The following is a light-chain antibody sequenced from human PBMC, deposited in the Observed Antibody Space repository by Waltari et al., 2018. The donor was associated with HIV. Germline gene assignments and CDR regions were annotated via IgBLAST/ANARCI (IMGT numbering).Light chain of an antibody. J-gene: IGKJ3*01. CDR2: DAS. V-gene: IGKV1-39*01. CDR3: QQSYSSPLT. CDR1: QTVTNK. Sequence: DIQMTQSPSPLSASVGDSVTITCRASQTVTNKVNWFQQKPGKAPQLLIYDASTLQSGVPSRFRGGGSGTDFTLTITSLQPDDFATYFCQQSYSSPLTFGPGTKLDI.